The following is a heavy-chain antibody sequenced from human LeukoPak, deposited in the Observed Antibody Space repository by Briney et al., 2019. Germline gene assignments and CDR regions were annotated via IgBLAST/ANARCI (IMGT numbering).Heavy chain of an antibody. D-gene: IGHD4-17*01. Sequence: GGSLRLSCAASGFTFSSYEMNWVRQAPGKGLEWVSYISSSGSTIYYADSVKSRFTISRDNAKNSLYLQMNSLRAEDTAVYYCAREARDYGDYVGGVNYYGMDVWGQGTTVTVSS. CDR2: ISSSGSTI. CDR3: AREARDYGDYVGGVNYYGMDV. CDR1: GFTFSSYE. J-gene: IGHJ6*02. V-gene: IGHV3-48*03.